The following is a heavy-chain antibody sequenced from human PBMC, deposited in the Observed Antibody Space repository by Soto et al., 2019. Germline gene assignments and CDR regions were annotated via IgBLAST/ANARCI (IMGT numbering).Heavy chain of an antibody. V-gene: IGHV1-69*08. D-gene: IGHD1-1*01. J-gene: IGHJ6*02. Sequence: QVQLVQSGAEVKKPGSSVKVSCKVSGDTFSSHNINLVRQAPGQGLEWMGRIIPTLGKPNYAQKFRDRVTISADQFTSTAYMELSSLRSDDTAVYYCGRDTTTFPYYYGMEVWGQGTTVTVSS. CDR1: GDTFSSHN. CDR2: IIPTLGKP. CDR3: GRDTTTFPYYYGMEV.